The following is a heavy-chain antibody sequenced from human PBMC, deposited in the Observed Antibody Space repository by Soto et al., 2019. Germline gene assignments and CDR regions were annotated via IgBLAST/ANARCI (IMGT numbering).Heavy chain of an antibody. J-gene: IGHJ6*02. D-gene: IGHD1-20*01. CDR1: GFIFSSYG. CDR3: AKEGTYNWNPYYYYYGMDV. CDR2: ISYDGSNK. V-gene: IGHV3-30*18. Sequence: GGSLRLSCGASGFIFSSYGMHWVRQAPGKGLEWVAVISYDGSNKSYAGSVKGRFTISRDNSKNTLYLQMNSLRAEDAAVYYCAKEGTYNWNPYYYYYGMDVWGQGTTVTVSS.